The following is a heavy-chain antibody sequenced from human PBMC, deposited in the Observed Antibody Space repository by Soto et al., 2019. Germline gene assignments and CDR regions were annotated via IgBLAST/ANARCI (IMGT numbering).Heavy chain of an antibody. J-gene: IGHJ4*02. CDR2: ISAYNVNT. Sequence: ACGYSITSRARWWVQQELGLGLEWIGWISAYNVNTNYAEKLEGRVTMTTDTSTSTAYMELRSVRADETAVYYRARDTSAIPPYVFAFLVQRTPVTVSS. CDR3: ARDTSAIPPYVFAF. D-gene: IGHD2-2*02. V-gene: IGHV1-18*01. CDR1: GYSITSRA.